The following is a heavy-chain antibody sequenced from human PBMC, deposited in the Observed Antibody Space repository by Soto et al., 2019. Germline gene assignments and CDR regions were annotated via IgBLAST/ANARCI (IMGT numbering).Heavy chain of an antibody. V-gene: IGHV3-21*01. CDR2: ISSSSSYI. D-gene: IGHD2-15*01. J-gene: IGHJ3*02. CDR3: ARDPRYCSGGSCYEIDAFDI. CDR1: GFTFSSYS. Sequence: GGSLRLSCAASGFTFSSYSMNWVRQAPGKGLEWVSSISSSSSYIYYADSVKGRFTISIDNAKNSLYLQMNSLRAKGTAVYYCARDPRYCSGGSCYEIDAFDIWGQGTMVTVSS.